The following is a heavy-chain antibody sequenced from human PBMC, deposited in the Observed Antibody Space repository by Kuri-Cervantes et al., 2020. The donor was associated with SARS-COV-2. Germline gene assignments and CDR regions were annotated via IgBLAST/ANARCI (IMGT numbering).Heavy chain of an antibody. CDR2: ISYDGSNK. CDR1: GFTFSSYG. CDR3: AKDQSARYYDSSGLFDY. J-gene: IGHJ4*02. D-gene: IGHD3-22*01. V-gene: IGHV3-30*18. Sequence: GESLKISCAASGFTFSSYGMHWVRQAPGKGLEWVAVISYDGSNKYYADSVKGRFTISRDNSKNTLYLQMNSLRAEDTAVYYRAKDQSARYYDSSGLFDYWGQGTLVTVSS.